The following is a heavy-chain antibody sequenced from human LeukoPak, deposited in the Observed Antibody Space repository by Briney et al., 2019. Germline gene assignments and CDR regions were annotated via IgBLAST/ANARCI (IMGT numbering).Heavy chain of an antibody. CDR3: ARDPQYYYGSGSYYNVGLGY. V-gene: IGHV3-7*01. J-gene: IGHJ4*02. CDR1: GFTFSSYW. Sequence: PRGSLRLSCAASGFTFSSYWMSWVRQAPGKGLEWVANIKQDGSEKYYVDSVKGRFTISRDNAKNSLYLQMNSLRAEDTAVYYCARDPQYYYGSGSYYNVGLGYWGQGTLVTVSS. CDR2: IKQDGSEK. D-gene: IGHD3-10*01.